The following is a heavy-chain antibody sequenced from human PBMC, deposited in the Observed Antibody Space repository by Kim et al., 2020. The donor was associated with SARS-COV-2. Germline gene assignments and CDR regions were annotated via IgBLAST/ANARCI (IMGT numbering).Heavy chain of an antibody. V-gene: IGHV3-9*01. Sequence: GGSLRLSCAASGFTFDDYAMHWVRQAPGKGLEWVSGIRWNCGSIGYADSGKGRFTISRDNAKNSLYLQMNSLRAEDTALYYCAKDRAVRGVSFFVYLRYDAFDIWGQGTMVTVSS. CDR1: GFTFDDYA. J-gene: IGHJ3*02. CDR3: AKDRAVRGVSFFVYLRYDAFDI. CDR2: IRWNCGSI. D-gene: IGHD3-10*01.